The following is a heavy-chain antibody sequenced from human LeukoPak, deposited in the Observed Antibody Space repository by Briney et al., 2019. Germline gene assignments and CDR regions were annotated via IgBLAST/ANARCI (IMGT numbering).Heavy chain of an antibody. CDR3: ARARYSGSYQFDY. Sequence: GGSLRLSCAASGFTFSNYAMTWVRQAPGKGLEWVSYISSSSSYTNYADSVKGRFTISRDNAKNSLYLQMNSLRAEDTAVYYCARARYSGSYQFDYWGQGTLVTVSS. D-gene: IGHD1-26*01. V-gene: IGHV3-11*05. J-gene: IGHJ4*02. CDR2: ISSSSSYT. CDR1: GFTFSNYA.